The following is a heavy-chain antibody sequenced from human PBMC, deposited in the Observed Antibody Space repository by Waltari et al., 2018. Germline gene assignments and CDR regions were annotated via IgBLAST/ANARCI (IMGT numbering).Heavy chain of an antibody. D-gene: IGHD6-6*01. J-gene: IGHJ4*02. Sequence: QGQLVESGGGVVQPGGSLSLSCTASAFTFSSNALHWVRQTPGKGLEWVAVIWFDGSNQFYADSVKGRFTISRDNSKNTAYLHMNSLRAEDTAIYYCAKGAYHVSSSNGDSWGQGTLVIVSS. V-gene: IGHV3-30*02. CDR2: IWFDGSNQ. CDR1: AFTFSSNA. CDR3: AKGAYHVSSSNGDS.